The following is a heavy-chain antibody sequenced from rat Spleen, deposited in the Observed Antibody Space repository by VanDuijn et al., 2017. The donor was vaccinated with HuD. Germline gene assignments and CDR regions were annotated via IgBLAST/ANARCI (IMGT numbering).Heavy chain of an antibody. Sequence: EVQLVESGGNLVQPGRSLRLSCAASGFTFNSFSITWVRQAPKKGLEWVATITSGGSNTYYRDSVKGRFPLSRDNAKSTLYLQMNSLRSEDTATYYCARQRGPSWFAYWGQGTLVTVSS. CDR2: ITSGGSNT. CDR1: GFTFNSFS. J-gene: IGHJ3*01. D-gene: IGHD3-1*01. CDR3: ARQRGPSWFAY. V-gene: IGHV5-22*01.